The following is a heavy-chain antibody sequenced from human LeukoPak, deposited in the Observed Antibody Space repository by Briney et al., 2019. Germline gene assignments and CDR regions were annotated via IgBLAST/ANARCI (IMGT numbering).Heavy chain of an antibody. Sequence: ASVKVSCKASGYTFTNYYLHWVRQAPGQGLEWMGVINPSGGSTNYAQKFQGRVTMTRDMSTSTAYMELRSLRSDDTAVYYCAREDLWLPDYWGQGTLVTVSS. D-gene: IGHD5-18*01. J-gene: IGHJ4*02. CDR1: GYTFTNYY. CDR3: AREDLWLPDY. V-gene: IGHV1-46*01. CDR2: INPSGGST.